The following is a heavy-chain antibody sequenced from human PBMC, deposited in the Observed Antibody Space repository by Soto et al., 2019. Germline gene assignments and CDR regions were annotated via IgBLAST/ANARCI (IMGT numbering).Heavy chain of an antibody. V-gene: IGHV1-69*02. CDR3: ASGDVYYFAF. Sequence: QVHLIQSGAEVKRPGSSVKVSCKASGGSFASYTISWVRQAPGQGLEWMGRIIPILDKAFYAQNVQGRVTITSDKSTGTVYMHLSSLRSDDTAIYYCASGDVYYFAFWGHGTLVTVSS. CDR1: GGSFASYT. D-gene: IGHD3-10*01. CDR2: IIPILDKA. J-gene: IGHJ4*01.